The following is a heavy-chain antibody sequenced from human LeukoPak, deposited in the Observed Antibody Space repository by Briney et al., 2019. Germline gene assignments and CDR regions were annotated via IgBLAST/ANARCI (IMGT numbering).Heavy chain of an antibody. CDR1: GGTFSSYA. CDR3: ARVDSSGWYYFDY. D-gene: IGHD6-19*01. V-gene: IGHV1-69*04. Sequence: ASVKVSCKASGGTFSSYAISWVRQAPGQGLEWMGRIIPILGIANYARKFQGRVTITADKSTSTAYMELSSLRSEDTAVYYCARVDSSGWYYFDYWGQGTLVTVSS. J-gene: IGHJ4*02. CDR2: IIPILGIA.